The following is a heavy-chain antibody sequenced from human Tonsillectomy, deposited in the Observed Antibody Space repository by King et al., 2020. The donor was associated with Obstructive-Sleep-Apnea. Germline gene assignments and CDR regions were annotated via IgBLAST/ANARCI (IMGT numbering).Heavy chain of an antibody. CDR1: GFTFSNYG. Sequence: QVQLVESGGGVVQPGRSLRLSCAASGFTFSNYGMHWVRQAPGKGLEWLAFIRYDGKSKYYADSVKGRFTISRDNSRNTLFLQMNSLTAEDTAVYYCVKVDDTALDYWGQGTLVTVSS. CDR3: VKVDDTALDY. D-gene: IGHD5-18*01. V-gene: IGHV3-30*02. CDR2: IRYDGKSK. J-gene: IGHJ4*02.